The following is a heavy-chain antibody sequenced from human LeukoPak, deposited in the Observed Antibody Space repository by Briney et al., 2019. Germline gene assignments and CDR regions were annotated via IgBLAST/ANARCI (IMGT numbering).Heavy chain of an antibody. V-gene: IGHV3-53*05. CDR2: IYGGGST. CDR3: ARDYCSSTSCLLDY. J-gene: IGHJ4*02. Sequence: GGSLRLSCAATGLTVSSNFMSWVRQAPGKGLEWVSVIYGGGSTYYADSVKGRFTISRDTPKNTLYLQMNSLRAEDMAVYYCARDYCSSTSCLLDYWGQGTLVTVSS. D-gene: IGHD2-2*01. CDR1: GLTVSSNF.